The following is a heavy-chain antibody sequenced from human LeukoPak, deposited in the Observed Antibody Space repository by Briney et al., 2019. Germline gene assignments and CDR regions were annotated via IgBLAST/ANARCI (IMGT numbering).Heavy chain of an antibody. Sequence: SETLSLTCAVYGGPFSGYYWSWIRQPPGKGLEWIGEINHSGSANYNPSLKSRVTISVDTSKNQFSLKLSSVTAADTAVYYCARSVYYDSSGEVYYFDYWGQGTLVTVSS. J-gene: IGHJ4*02. V-gene: IGHV4-34*01. CDR2: INHSGSA. CDR1: GGPFSGYY. D-gene: IGHD3-22*01. CDR3: ARSVYYDSSGEVYYFDY.